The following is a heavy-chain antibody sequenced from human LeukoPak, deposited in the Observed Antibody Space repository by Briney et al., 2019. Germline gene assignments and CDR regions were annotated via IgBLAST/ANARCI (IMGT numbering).Heavy chain of an antibody. V-gene: IGHV4-39*01. D-gene: IGHD1-7*01. CDR1: AGSIGSDALY. CDR3: ARHGNWNSRQYYFDY. CDR2: IHYTRSYSGTT. Sequence: SETLSLTCIVSAGSIGSDALYWGWIRQSPGKGLEWIGSIHYTRSYSGTTYYNPPLESRVTVSTDRSKNLCSLKLTSVTAADTAVYYCARHGNWNSRQYYFDYWGQGTLVTVSS. J-gene: IGHJ4*02.